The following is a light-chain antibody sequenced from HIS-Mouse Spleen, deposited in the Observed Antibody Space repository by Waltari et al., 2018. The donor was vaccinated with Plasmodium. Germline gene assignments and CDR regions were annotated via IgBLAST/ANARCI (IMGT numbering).Light chain of an antibody. CDR1: ALPKKY. Sequence: SYELTPPPSVSVSPGQTARITRAGDALPKKYAYCYQQKSGQAPVLVIYEDSKRPSGIPERFSGSSSGTMATLTISGAQVEDEADYYCYSTDSSGNHRVFGGGTKLTVL. V-gene: IGLV3-10*01. CDR2: EDS. J-gene: IGLJ3*02. CDR3: YSTDSSGNHRV.